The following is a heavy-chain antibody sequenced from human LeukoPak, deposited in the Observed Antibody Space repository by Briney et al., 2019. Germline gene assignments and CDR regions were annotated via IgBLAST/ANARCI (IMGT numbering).Heavy chain of an antibody. Sequence: ASVKVSCKASGYTFTSYGISWVRQAPGQGLEWMGWISAYNGNTNYAQKLQGRVTMTTDTSTSTAYMELRSLRSDDTAVYYCARDLSIYYDTSGYYSDGLGYWGQGTLVTVSS. CDR2: ISAYNGNT. V-gene: IGHV1-18*01. CDR3: ARDLSIYYDTSGYYSDGLGY. J-gene: IGHJ4*02. CDR1: GYTFTSYG. D-gene: IGHD3-22*01.